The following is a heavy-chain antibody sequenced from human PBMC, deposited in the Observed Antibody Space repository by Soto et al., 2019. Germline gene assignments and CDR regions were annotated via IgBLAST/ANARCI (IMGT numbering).Heavy chain of an antibody. CDR1: GFTFDDYA. V-gene: IGHV3-43*02. D-gene: IGHD1-26*01. CDR3: AKDSSYSGSYFDY. J-gene: IGHJ4*02. Sequence: GGSLRLSCAASGFTFDDYAMHWVRQAPGKGLEWVSLISGDGGSTYYADSVKGRFTISRDNSKNSLYLQMNSLRTEDTALYYWAKDSSYSGSYFDYWGQGTLVTVSS. CDR2: ISGDGGST.